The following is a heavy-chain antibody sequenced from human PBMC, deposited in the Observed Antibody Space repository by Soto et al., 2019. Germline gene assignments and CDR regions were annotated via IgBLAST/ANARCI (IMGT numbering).Heavy chain of an antibody. Sequence: QVQLQESGPGLVKPSQTLSLTCTVSGGSISSGGYYWSWIRQHPGNGLGWIGYIYYSGSTYYNPSLKSRVSISVDTSKNQFSLKLSSVTAADTAVYYCARFGYSTNIGIDYWGQGTLVTVSS. CDR2: IYYSGST. J-gene: IGHJ4*02. D-gene: IGHD3-22*01. CDR1: GGSISSGGYY. V-gene: IGHV4-31*03. CDR3: ARFGYSTNIGIDY.